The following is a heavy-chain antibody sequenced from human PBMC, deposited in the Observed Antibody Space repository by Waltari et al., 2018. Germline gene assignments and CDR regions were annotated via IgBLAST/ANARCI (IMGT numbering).Heavy chain of an antibody. CDR1: GFTFSSYA. Sequence: EMQLVESGEGLVQPGGSLRLSCAASGFTFSSYAMSGVRQAPGKGLGWVSAISGSGGSTYYADSVQCRFPISRDNSKNTLYLQMNSLRAEDTAVYYCAKFYRTGDGPFDYWGQGTLVTVSS. CDR2: ISGSGGST. V-gene: IGHV3-23*04. J-gene: IGHJ4*02. D-gene: IGHD7-27*01. CDR3: AKFYRTGDGPFDY.